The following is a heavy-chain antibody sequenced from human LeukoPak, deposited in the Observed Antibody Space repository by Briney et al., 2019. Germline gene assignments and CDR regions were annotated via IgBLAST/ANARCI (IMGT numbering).Heavy chain of an antibody. CDR3: AKDRRAGSYDY. D-gene: IGHD3-10*01. J-gene: IGHJ4*02. Sequence: GGSLRLSCAASGFTFSSYGMHWVRQAPGKGLEWVAVISYDGSNKYYADSVKGRFTISRDNSKNTLYLQMNSLRAEDTAVYYCAKDRRAGSYDYWGQGTLVTVSS. V-gene: IGHV3-30*18. CDR1: GFTFSSYG. CDR2: ISYDGSNK.